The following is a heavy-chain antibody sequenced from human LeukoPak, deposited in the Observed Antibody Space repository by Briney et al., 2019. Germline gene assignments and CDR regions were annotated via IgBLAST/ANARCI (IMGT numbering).Heavy chain of an antibody. CDR1: GLTVSSY. Sequence: GGSLRLSCAASGLTVSSYMSWVRQAPGKGLEWVSVIYSGGSIYYADSVKGRFTISRDKSKNTLYLQMNSLRTEDTAVYYCARPPYGGVDYWGQGTLVTVSS. CDR2: IYSGGSI. D-gene: IGHD4-23*01. J-gene: IGHJ4*02. CDR3: ARPPYGGVDY. V-gene: IGHV3-66*04.